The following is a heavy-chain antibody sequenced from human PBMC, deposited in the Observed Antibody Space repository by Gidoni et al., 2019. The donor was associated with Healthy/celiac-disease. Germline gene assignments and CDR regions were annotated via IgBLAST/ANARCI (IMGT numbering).Heavy chain of an antibody. D-gene: IGHD2-8*01. CDR1: GGSISSSSYY. J-gene: IGHJ5*02. CDR3: ARDIVLMVYPNNNWFDP. V-gene: IGHV4-39*07. Sequence: QLQLQESGPGLVKPSETLSLTCTVSGGSISSSSYYWGWIRQPPGKGLEWIGSIYYSGSTYYNPSLKSRVTISVDTSKNQFSLKLSSVTAADTAVYYCARDIVLMVYPNNNWFDPWGQGTLVTVSS. CDR2: IYYSGST.